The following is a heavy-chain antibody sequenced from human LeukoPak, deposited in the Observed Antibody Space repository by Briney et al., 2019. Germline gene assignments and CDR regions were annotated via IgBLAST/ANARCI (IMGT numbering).Heavy chain of an antibody. CDR2: IYSPGNT. CDR3: ARGLQDSSDWYDAFDI. CDR1: GFIVSSNY. V-gene: IGHV3-53*01. D-gene: IGHD6-19*01. J-gene: IGHJ3*02. Sequence: GGSLRLSCAASGFIVSSNYMSWVRQAPGKGLEWGSVIYSPGNTYYVDSVKGRFTLSSDNSKNTLYLQMNSLRAEDTAVYYCARGLQDSSDWYDAFDIWGQGTMVTVSS.